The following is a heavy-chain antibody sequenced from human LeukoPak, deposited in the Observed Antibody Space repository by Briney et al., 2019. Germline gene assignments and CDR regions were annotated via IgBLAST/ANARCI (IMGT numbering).Heavy chain of an antibody. D-gene: IGHD3-22*01. CDR2: ISWNSGSI. CDR3: ASSHDSSGND. J-gene: IGHJ4*02. CDR1: GFTFDDYA. Sequence: GGSLRLSCAASGFTFDDYAMHWVRQAPGKGLEWVSGISWNSGSIGYADSVKGRFTISRDNAKNSLYLQMNNLRDEDTAVYYCASSHDSSGNDWGQGTLVTV. V-gene: IGHV3-9*01.